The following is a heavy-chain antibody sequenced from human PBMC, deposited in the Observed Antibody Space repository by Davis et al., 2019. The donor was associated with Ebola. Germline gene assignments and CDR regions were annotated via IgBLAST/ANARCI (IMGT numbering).Heavy chain of an antibody. J-gene: IGHJ4*02. Sequence: SETLSLTCAVSGDSISSSNWWSWVRQPPGKGLEWIGEISQSGSTNYNPSLKSRVTISVDKSKNQFSLKLSSVTAADTAVYYCARLAAADEGLDYWGQGTLVTVSS. CDR3: ARLAAADEGLDY. CDR2: ISQSGST. V-gene: IGHV4-4*02. D-gene: IGHD6-13*01. CDR1: GDSISSSNW.